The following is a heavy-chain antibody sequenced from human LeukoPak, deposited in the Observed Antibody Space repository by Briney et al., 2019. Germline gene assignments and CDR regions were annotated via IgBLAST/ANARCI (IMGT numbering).Heavy chain of an antibody. CDR2: VYYGGST. V-gene: IGHV4-59*12. CDR1: GASINDFY. Sequence: SETLSLTCAVSGASINDFYWTWIRQPPGKGLEWIGYVYYGGSTNYNPSLKSRVSMSVDTSKNQFSLKLSSVTAADTAVYYCARNKGRDGSYWGYYYYGMDVWGQGTTVTVSS. CDR3: ARNKGRDGSYWGYYYYGMDV. D-gene: IGHD1-26*01. J-gene: IGHJ6*02.